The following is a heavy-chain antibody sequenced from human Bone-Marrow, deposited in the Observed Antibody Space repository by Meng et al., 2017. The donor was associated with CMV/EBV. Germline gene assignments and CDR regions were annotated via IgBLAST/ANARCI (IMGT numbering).Heavy chain of an antibody. D-gene: IGHD1-26*01. J-gene: IGHJ6*02. CDR1: GFTFSNAW. V-gene: IGHV3-15*01. CDR3: TTHSYSEWELLSYYYYGMDV. Sequence: GGSLRLSCAASGFTFSNAWMSWVRQAPGKGLEWVGRIKSKTDGGTTDYAAPVKGRFTISRDDSKNTLYLQMNSLKTEDTAVYYCTTHSYSEWELLSYYYYGMDVWVQGTTVTVSS. CDR2: IKSKTDGGTT.